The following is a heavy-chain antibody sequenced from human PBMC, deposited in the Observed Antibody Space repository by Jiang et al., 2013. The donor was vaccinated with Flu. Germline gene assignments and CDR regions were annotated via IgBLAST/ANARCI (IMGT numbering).Heavy chain of an antibody. V-gene: IGHV3-30*01. Sequence: VQLLESGGGVVQPGRSLRLSCAASGFTFSSYAMHWVRQAPGKGLEWVAVISYDGSNKYYADSVKGRFTISRDNSKNTLYLQMNSLRAEDTAVYYCARDGDSSGYSWESFDYWGQG. CDR1: GFTFSSYA. D-gene: IGHD3-22*01. CDR3: ARDGDSSGYSWESFDY. CDR2: ISYDGSNK. J-gene: IGHJ4*02.